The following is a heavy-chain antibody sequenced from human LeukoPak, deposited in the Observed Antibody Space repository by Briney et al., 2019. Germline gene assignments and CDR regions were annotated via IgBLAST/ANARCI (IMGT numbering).Heavy chain of an antibody. D-gene: IGHD4-17*01. Sequence: ASVKVSCKVSGYTLTELSMHWVRQAPGKGLEWMGGFDPEDGETIYAQKFQGRVTMTEDTSTDTAYMELSSLRSEDTAVYYCATKSTVTTTLDYWGQGTLVTVSS. V-gene: IGHV1-24*01. CDR1: GYTLTELS. CDR2: FDPEDGET. CDR3: ATKSTVTTTLDY. J-gene: IGHJ4*02.